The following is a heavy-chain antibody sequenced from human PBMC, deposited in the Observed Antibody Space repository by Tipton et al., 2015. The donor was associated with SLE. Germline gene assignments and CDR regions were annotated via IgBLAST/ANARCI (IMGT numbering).Heavy chain of an antibody. V-gene: IGHV4-59*01. CDR2: IYHSGST. CDR1: GDSIGSDY. CDR3: ARRVGYSTSSWYFDL. Sequence: TLSLTCSVSGDSIGSDYWNWIRQPPGKGLEWIGYIYHSGSTNSNPSFKSRVTISADTSKNQFSLRLNSVTAADTAVYYCARRVGYSTSSWYFDLWGRGTLVTVSS. D-gene: IGHD6-6*01. J-gene: IGHJ2*01.